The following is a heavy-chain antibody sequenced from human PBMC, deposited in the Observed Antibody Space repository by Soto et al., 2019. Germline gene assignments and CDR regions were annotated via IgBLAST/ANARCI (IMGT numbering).Heavy chain of an antibody. CDR1: GFTVSINY. CDR2: ISYDGSKK. D-gene: IGHD3-9*01. J-gene: IGHJ6*02. CDR3: ARDLNYDISIYYYAMDV. Sequence: GSLRLSCAASGFTVSINYMSWVRQAPGKGLEWVAAISYDGSKKYYADSVKGQFTISRDTSKNTLYLQMNSLRAEDTAVYYCARDLNYDISIYYYAMDVWGQGTTVTAP. V-gene: IGHV3-30-3*01.